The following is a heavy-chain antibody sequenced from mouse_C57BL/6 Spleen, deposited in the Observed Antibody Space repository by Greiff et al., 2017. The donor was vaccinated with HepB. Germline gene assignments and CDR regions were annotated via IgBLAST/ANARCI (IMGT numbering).Heavy chain of an antibody. J-gene: IGHJ3*01. CDR1: GYTFTSYW. CDR3: ARQLRSSWFAY. CDR2: IHPNSGST. D-gene: IGHD3-2*02. V-gene: IGHV1-64*01. Sequence: VQLQQPGAELVKPGASVKLSCKASGYTFTSYWMHWVKQRPGPGLEWIGMIHPNSGSTNYNEKFKSKATLTVDKSSSTAYMQLSSLTSEDSAVYYCARQLRSSWFAYWGQGTLVTVSA.